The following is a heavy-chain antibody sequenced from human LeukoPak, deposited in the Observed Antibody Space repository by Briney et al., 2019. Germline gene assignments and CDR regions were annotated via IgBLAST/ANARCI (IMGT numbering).Heavy chain of an antibody. CDR1: GGSISSYY. J-gene: IGHJ4*02. Sequence: SSETLSLTCTVSGGSISSYYWSWIRQPPGKGLEWIGYISYSGSTNYNPSLKSRVTISVDTSKNQFSLKLSSVTAADTAVYYCANYYDSSGFYYWGQGALVTVSS. V-gene: IGHV4-59*01. D-gene: IGHD3-22*01. CDR3: ANYYDSSGFYY. CDR2: ISYSGST.